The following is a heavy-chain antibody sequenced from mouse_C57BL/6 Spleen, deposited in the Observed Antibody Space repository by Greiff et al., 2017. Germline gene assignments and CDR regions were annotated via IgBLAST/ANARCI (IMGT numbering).Heavy chain of an antibody. Sequence: VQLQQPGAELVMPGASVKLSCKASGYTFTSYWMHWVKQRPGQGLEWIGEIDPSDSYTNYNQKFKGKSTLTVDKSSSTAYMQLSSLTSEDSAVYYCTRLPRYAMDYWGQGTSVTVSS. CDR3: TRLPRYAMDY. CDR2: IDPSDSYT. CDR1: GYTFTSYW. J-gene: IGHJ4*01. V-gene: IGHV1-69*01.